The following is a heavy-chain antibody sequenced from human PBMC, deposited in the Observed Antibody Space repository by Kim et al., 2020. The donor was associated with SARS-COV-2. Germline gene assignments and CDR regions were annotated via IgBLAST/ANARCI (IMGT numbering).Heavy chain of an antibody. D-gene: IGHD6-13*01. CDR2: ISGSGGST. CDR3: AKSEGRIIAAGGRVRY. J-gene: IGHJ4*02. CDR1: GFTFSSYA. Sequence: GGSLRLSCAASGFTFSSYAMSWVRQAPGKGLEWVSAISGSGGSTYYADSVKGRFTISRDNSKNTLYLQMNSLRAEDTAVYYCAKSEGRIIAAGGRVRYWGQGTLVTVSS. V-gene: IGHV3-23*01.